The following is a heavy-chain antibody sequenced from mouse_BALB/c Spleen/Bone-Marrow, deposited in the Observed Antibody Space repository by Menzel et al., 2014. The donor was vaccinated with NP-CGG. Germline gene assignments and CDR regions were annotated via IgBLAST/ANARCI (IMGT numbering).Heavy chain of an antibody. CDR3: ATGTYYFDY. V-gene: IGHV1-7*01. CDR1: GYTFTSYW. J-gene: IGHJ2*01. D-gene: IGHD4-1*01. CDR2: INPSTGYT. Sequence: VQLQQSGAELAKPGASVKMSCKASGYTFTSYWMHWVKQRPGQGLEWIGYINPSTGYTEYNQKFKDEATLTADKSSSTAYMQLSSLTSEDSAVYYCATGTYYFDYWGQGTTLTVSS.